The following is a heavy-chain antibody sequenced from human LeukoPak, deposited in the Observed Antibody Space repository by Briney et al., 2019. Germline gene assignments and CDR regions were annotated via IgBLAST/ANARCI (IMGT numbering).Heavy chain of an antibody. CDR2: LSGTGDIT. V-gene: IGHV3-23*01. D-gene: IGHD2/OR15-2a*01. CDR1: GFTFSNYA. J-gene: IGHJ5*02. CDR3: AKRGNAISFFDP. Sequence: GRSLRLSCAASGFTFSNYAMYWVCQAPGKGLEWVSGLSGTGDITYYTDSVKGRFTISRDNSKNTLYLEMNNLRAEDTALYYCAKRGNAISFFDPWGQGTLVTVSS.